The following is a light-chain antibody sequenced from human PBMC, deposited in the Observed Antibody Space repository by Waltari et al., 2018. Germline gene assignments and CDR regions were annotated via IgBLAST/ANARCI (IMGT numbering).Light chain of an antibody. CDR3: CSNADSNFYV. J-gene: IGLJ1*01. Sequence: QSALTQPRSVSGSPEQSVTIPCTGPSSDVGGYNFASWYQQHPGKAPKLIINDVSKLPSWFPDRASASKYGNTASMTISGLQAEDESDYYCCSNADSNFYVFGNGTKVTVL. CDR1: SSDVGGYNF. V-gene: IGLV2-11*01. CDR2: DVS.